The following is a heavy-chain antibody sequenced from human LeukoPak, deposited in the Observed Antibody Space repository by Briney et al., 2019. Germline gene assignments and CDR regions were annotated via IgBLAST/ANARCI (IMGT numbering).Heavy chain of an antibody. CDR1: GGSFSGYF. CDR3: AREKETNSYGYGGAFDI. D-gene: IGHD5-18*01. J-gene: IGHJ3*02. CDR2: IYHSGST. Sequence: SETLSLTCAVYGGSFSGYFWSWIRQPPGKGLEWIGYIYHSGSTYYNPSLKSRVTISVDRSKNQFSLKLSSVTAADTAVYYCAREKETNSYGYGGAFDIWGQGTMVTVSS. V-gene: IGHV4-34*01.